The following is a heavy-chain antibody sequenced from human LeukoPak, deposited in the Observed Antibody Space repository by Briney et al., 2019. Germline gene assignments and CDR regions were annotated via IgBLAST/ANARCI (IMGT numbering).Heavy chain of an antibody. Sequence: PGGSLRLSCAASGFTFSSYGMHWVRQAPGKGLEWVAVISYDGSNKYYADSVKGRFTISRDNSKNTLYLQMNSLRAEDTAVYYCAKDLDDYSNYRALYYYYYYGMDVWGQGTTVTVSS. CDR2: ISYDGSNK. J-gene: IGHJ6*02. D-gene: IGHD4-11*01. CDR3: AKDLDDYSNYRALYYYYYYGMDV. CDR1: GFTFSSYG. V-gene: IGHV3-30*18.